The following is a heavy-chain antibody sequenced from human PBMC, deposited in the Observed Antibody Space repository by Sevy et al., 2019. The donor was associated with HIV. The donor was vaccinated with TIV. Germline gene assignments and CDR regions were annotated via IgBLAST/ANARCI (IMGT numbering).Heavy chain of an antibody. CDR3: AKWTRLAGPPHYYYGMDV. V-gene: IGHV3-23*01. CDR1: GLTFSSYA. J-gene: IGHJ6*02. CDR2: ISGSGGST. D-gene: IGHD6-19*01. Sequence: QAGGSLRLSCAASGLTFSSYAMSWVRQAPEKGLEWVAAISGSGGSTYYADSVKGRFPISRDNSKNTLYVQMNSLRAEDTAVYDCAKWTRLAGPPHYYYGMDVWGQGTTVTVSS.